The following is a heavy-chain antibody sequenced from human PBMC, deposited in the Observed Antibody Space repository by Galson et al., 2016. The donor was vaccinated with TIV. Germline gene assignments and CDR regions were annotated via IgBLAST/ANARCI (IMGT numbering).Heavy chain of an antibody. CDR2: IWYDGTNT. Sequence: SLRLSCAASGFTFSSFGMHWVRQAPGKGLEWVALIWYDGTNTYYADSVKGLFTISRDTSRDTLSLQMNSLSAEDTALYYCARDGSWSWDPIDDGTGRGFWGRGTLVTVSS. D-gene: IGHD1-1*01. V-gene: IGHV3-33*01. CDR3: ARDGSWSWDPIDDGTGRGF. J-gene: IGHJ4*02. CDR1: GFTFSSFG.